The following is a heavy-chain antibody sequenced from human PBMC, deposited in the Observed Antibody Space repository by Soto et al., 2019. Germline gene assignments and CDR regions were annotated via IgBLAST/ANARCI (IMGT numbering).Heavy chain of an antibody. D-gene: IGHD1-20*01. CDR3: ATELYNWNRGLAFDI. Sequence: ASVKVSCKVSGYTLTELSMHWVRQAPGKGLEWMGGFDPEDGETIYAQKFQGRVTMTEDTSTNTAYTELSSLRPEDTAVYYCATELYNWNRGLAFDIWGQGTMVTVSS. J-gene: IGHJ3*02. V-gene: IGHV1-24*01. CDR1: GYTLTELS. CDR2: FDPEDGET.